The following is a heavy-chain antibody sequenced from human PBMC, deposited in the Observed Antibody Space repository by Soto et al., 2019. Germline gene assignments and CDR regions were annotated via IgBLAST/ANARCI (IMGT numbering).Heavy chain of an antibody. V-gene: IGHV1-18*01. CDR3: ARDHRSALRYFDWLVHWFDP. CDR2: ISAYNGNT. Sequence: ASVKVSCKASGYTFTSYGISWVRQAPGQGLEWMGWISAYNGNTNYAQKLQGRATMTTDTSTSTAYMELRSLRSDDTAVYYCARDHRSALRYFDWLVHWFDPWGQGTLVTVSS. J-gene: IGHJ5*02. D-gene: IGHD3-9*01. CDR1: GYTFTSYG.